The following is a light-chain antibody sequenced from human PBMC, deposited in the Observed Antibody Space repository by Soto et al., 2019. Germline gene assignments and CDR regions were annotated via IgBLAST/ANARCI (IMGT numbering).Light chain of an antibody. CDR3: SSYAGSNNVV. J-gene: IGLJ2*01. V-gene: IGLV2-8*01. Sequence: QSALTQPPSASGSPGQAVTISCTGTSSDVGGYNYVSWYQQHPGKAPKLMMYEVSKRPSGVPDRFSGSKSGNTASLTVSGLQAEAEADYYCSSYAGSNNVVVCGGTKLTV. CDR2: EVS. CDR1: SSDVGGYNY.